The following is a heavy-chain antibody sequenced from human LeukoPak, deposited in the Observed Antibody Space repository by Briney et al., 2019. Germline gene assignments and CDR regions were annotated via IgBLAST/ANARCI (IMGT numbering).Heavy chain of an antibody. CDR3: ARGDDYGGAWYYFDC. J-gene: IGHJ4*02. CDR1: GFTVSRNY. V-gene: IGHV3-53*01. D-gene: IGHD4-23*01. CDR2: IYSAGTT. Sequence: GGSLRLSCAASGFTVSRNYYMNWVRRAPGKGLEWVSVIYSAGTTYYADSVKGRFTISRDNSKNTVYLQMNSLRAEDTAVYYCARGDDYGGAWYYFDCWGQGTLVTVSS.